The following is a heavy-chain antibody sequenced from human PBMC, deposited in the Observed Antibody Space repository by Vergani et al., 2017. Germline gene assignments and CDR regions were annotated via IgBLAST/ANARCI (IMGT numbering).Heavy chain of an antibody. Sequence: QVQLVQSGAEVKKPGSSVKVSCKASGGTFSSYAISWVRQAPGQGLEWMGGIIPIFGTANYAQKFQGRVTITADESTSTAYMELSSLRSDDTAVYYCARLEGSSPYYYYGMDVWGQGTTVTVSS. CDR2: IIPIFGTA. CDR1: GGTFSSYA. V-gene: IGHV1-69*01. CDR3: ARLEGSSPYYYYGMDV. J-gene: IGHJ6*02. D-gene: IGHD2-2*01.